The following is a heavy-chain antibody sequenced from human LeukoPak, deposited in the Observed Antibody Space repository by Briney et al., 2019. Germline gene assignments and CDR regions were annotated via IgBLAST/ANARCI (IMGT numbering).Heavy chain of an antibody. V-gene: IGHV4-34*01. CDR2: INHSGSN. CDR3: AREFSTGGPYGSGSQMVDY. CDR1: RGTFIGCY. Sequence: TLSLTCAVCRGTFIGCYRGWTRGRPGKRKERIGEINHSGSNNYKPSLTSRVTISVDTSKNQFSLKLSSVTAADTPVYYCAREFSTGGPYGSGSQMVDYWGQGTLVTVSS. J-gene: IGHJ4*02. D-gene: IGHD3-10*01.